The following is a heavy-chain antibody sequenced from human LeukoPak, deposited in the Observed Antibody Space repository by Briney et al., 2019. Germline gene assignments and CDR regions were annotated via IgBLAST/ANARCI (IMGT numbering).Heavy chain of an antibody. J-gene: IGHJ4*02. D-gene: IGHD4-17*01. V-gene: IGHV1-2*02. CDR1: GSTFTGYY. CDR3: ASEMTYGDYGY. Sequence: ASVKVSCKASGSTFTGYYVHWVRQALGQGLEWMGWINPNSGGTNYAQKFQGRVTMTRDTSISTAYMELSRLRSDDTAVYYCASEMTYGDYGYWGQGTLITVSS. CDR2: INPNSGGT.